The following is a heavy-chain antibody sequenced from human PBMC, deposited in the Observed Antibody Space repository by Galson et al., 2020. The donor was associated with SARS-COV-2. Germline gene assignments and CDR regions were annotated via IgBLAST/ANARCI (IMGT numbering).Heavy chain of an antibody. CDR3: AKETDIRKGAYYYGSRSPGIDI. CDR2: ISGSGDST. Sequence: QAGGSLRLSCAASGFTFSNYAMSWVRQAPGKGLEWVSAISGSGDSTYYADSVKGRFTISRDNSKNTLYVQMNSLRAEDTAVYYCAKETDIRKGAYYYGSRSPGIDIWGQGTMVTVSS. V-gene: IGHV3-23*01. J-gene: IGHJ3*02. CDR1: GFTFSNYA. D-gene: IGHD3-10*01.